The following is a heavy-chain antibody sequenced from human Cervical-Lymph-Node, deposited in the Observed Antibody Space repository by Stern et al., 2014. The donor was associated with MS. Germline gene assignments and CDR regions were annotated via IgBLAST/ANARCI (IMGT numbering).Heavy chain of an antibody. CDR2: IPNVGST. V-gene: IGHV3-53*01. Sequence: EVHLVESGGGVIQPGGSLRLSCTASGFTASRDYITWVRQAPGQGLEWGTRIPNVGSTYDTDSVKSRFTISRDDTKNTVYLHMTRLRADDTAMYCCARDTSSPERSDWWGQGTLVTVSS. CDR3: ARDTSSPERSDW. J-gene: IGHJ4*02. CDR1: GFTASRDY. D-gene: IGHD3-16*01.